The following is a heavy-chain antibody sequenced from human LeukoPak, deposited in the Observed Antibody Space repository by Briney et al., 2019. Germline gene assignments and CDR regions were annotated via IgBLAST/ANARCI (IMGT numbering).Heavy chain of an antibody. CDR1: GGSISSGGYS. Sequence: SQTLSLTCAASGGSISSGGYSWSWIRQPPGQGLEWIGYIYHSGSTYYNPSINSRVTISVDRSKKHFSQKMSSVTAADTAVYYCAREVVVVPAASDWFDPWGQGTLVTVSS. V-gene: IGHV4-30-2*01. J-gene: IGHJ5*02. D-gene: IGHD2-2*01. CDR2: IYHSGST. CDR3: AREVVVVPAASDWFDP.